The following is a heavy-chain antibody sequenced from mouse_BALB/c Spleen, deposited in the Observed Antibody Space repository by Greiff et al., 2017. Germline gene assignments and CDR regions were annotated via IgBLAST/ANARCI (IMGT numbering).Heavy chain of an antibody. V-gene: IGHV5-9-4*01. CDR3: AKYGSSPNAMDY. J-gene: IGHJ4*01. D-gene: IGHD1-1*01. Sequence: EVQGVESGGGLVKPGGSLKLSCAASGFTFSSYAMSWVRQSPEKRLEWVAEISSSGSYTYYPDTVTGRFTISRDNAKNTLYLEISSLRSEDTAMYYCAKYGSSPNAMDYWGQGTSVTVSS. CDR2: ISSSGSYT. CDR1: GFTFSSYA.